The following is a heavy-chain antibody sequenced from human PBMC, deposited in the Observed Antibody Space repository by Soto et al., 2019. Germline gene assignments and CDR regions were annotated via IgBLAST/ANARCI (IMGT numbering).Heavy chain of an antibody. V-gene: IGHV4-61*01. CDR3: ATGRVLYGSEY. Sequence: SETLSLTCTVSGGSVSSDSFYWSWIRQPPGKGLEWIGYIYYSGSTNHNPSLKSRATISIDTSKNQFSLKLSSVTAADTALYYCATGRVLYGSEYWGQGTLVTVSS. D-gene: IGHD3-10*01. J-gene: IGHJ4*02. CDR2: IYYSGST. CDR1: GGSVSSDSFY.